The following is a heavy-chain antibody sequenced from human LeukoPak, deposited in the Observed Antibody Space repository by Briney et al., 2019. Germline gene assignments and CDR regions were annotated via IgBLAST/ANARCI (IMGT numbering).Heavy chain of an antibody. V-gene: IGHV1-46*01. CDR1: GYTFTNYY. J-gene: IGHJ3*02. D-gene: IGHD1-1*01. CDR2: ISPSGAST. Sequence: GASVKVSCKAPGYTFTNYYMHWVRQAPGQGLEWMGMISPSGASTSYAQKFQGRVTMTRDVSTSTVYMELSSLRSEDTAVYYCARHTTGYNSPRDSFNIWGQGTMVTVSS. CDR3: ARHTTGYNSPRDSFNI.